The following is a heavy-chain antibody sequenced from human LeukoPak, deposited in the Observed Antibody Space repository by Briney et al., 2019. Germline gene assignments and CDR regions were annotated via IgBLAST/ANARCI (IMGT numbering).Heavy chain of an antibody. CDR3: AKDLIKVGPTRFRNYYYYMDV. V-gene: IGHV3-74*01. J-gene: IGHJ6*03. Sequence: GGSLRLSCAASGFTFSSYWMHWVRQAPGKGLVWVSRINSDGSRTNYADSVKGRFTISRDNSKNTLYLQMNSLKAEDTAVYYCAKDLIKVGPTRFRNYYYYMDVWGKGTTVTVSS. CDR2: INSDGSRT. D-gene: IGHD1-26*01. CDR1: GFTFSSYW.